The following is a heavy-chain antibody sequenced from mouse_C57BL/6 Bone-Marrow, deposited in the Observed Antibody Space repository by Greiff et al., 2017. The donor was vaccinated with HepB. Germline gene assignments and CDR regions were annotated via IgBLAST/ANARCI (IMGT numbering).Heavy chain of an antibody. CDR2: ISDGGSYT. J-gene: IGHJ2*01. V-gene: IGHV5-4*01. Sequence: KLVESGGGLVKPGGSLKLSCAASGFTFSSYAMSWVRQTPEKRLEWVATISDGGSYTYYPDNVKGRFTISRDNAKNNLYLQMSHLKSEDTAMYYCARDLLEDYFDYWGQGTTLTVSS. CDR3: ARDLLEDYFDY. D-gene: IGHD2-14*01. CDR1: GFTFSSYA.